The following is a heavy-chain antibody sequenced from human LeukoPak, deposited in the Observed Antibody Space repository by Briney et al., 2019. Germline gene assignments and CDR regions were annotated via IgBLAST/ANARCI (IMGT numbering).Heavy chain of an antibody. CDR1: GYTFTSYG. V-gene: IGHV1-18*01. D-gene: IGHD3-22*01. J-gene: IGHJ4*02. Sequence: ASVTLSCKASGYTFTSYGISWVRKAPGQGLEWMGWMSAYNGNTNYAKKHQGRATMTTDTTTSTAYMELRSVRSDDTGVYYGARDVYYDSSDCPRGDYWGQGTLVTVSS. CDR2: MSAYNGNT. CDR3: ARDVYYDSSDCPRGDY.